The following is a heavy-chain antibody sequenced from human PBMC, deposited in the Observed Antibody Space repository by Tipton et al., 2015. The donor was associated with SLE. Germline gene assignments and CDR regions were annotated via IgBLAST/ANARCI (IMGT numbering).Heavy chain of an antibody. CDR1: GGSISSSSYY. V-gene: IGHV4-61*05. J-gene: IGHJ5*02. CDR2: IYYSGST. D-gene: IGHD3-16*01. CDR3: ATGGLSNWFDP. Sequence: TLSLTCTVSGGSISSSSYYWGWIRQPPGKGLEWIGYIYYSGSTNYNPSLKSRVTISVDTSKNQFSLKLSSVTAADTAVYYCATGGLSNWFDPWGQGTLVTVSS.